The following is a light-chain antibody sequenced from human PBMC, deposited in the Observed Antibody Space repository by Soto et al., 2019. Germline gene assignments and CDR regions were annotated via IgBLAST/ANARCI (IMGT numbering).Light chain of an antibody. CDR1: SSNIGAVFD. CDR3: QSYDSGLSRGL. Sequence: QSVLTQPPSVSGAPGQRVTISCTGSSSNIGAVFDVHWYQQVPGTAPKLLIYENTKRPSGVPDRFSGSKSGTSASLAITGLQAEDEADYYCQSYDSGLSRGLFGGGTKLTVL. J-gene: IGLJ2*01. V-gene: IGLV1-40*01. CDR2: ENT.